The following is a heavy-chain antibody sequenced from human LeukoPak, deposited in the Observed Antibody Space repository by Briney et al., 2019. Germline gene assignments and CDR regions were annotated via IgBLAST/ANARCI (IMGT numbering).Heavy chain of an antibody. CDR3: ARGQSQWLALYYFDY. D-gene: IGHD6-19*01. J-gene: IGHJ4*02. Sequence: PSETLSLTCAVYGGSFSGYYWSWIRQPPGKGLEWIGEINHSGSTNYNPSLKSRVTISVDTSKNQFSLKLSSVTAADTAVYYCARGQSQWLALYYFDYWGQGTLVTVSS. CDR2: INHSGST. CDR1: GGSFSGYY. V-gene: IGHV4-34*01.